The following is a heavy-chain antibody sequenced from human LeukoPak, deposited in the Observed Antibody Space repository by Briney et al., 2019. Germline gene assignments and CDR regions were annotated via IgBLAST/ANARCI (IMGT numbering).Heavy chain of an antibody. CDR1: GYSFTGYY. Sequence: GASVKVSCKASGYSFTGYYMHWVRQAPGQGLEWMGGIIPIFGTANYAQKFQGRVTITADESTSTAYMELSSLRSEDTAVYYCARGRDGYNSIDYWGQGTLVTVSS. V-gene: IGHV1-69*13. D-gene: IGHD5-24*01. CDR2: IIPIFGTA. CDR3: ARGRDGYNSIDY. J-gene: IGHJ4*02.